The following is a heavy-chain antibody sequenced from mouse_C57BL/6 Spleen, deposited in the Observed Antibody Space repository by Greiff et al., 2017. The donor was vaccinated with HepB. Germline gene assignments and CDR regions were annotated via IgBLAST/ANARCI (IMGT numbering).Heavy chain of an antibody. CDR3: ARGNGFAY. J-gene: IGHJ3*01. CDR1: GYTFTSYW. CDR2: IDPSDSYT. V-gene: IGHV1-69*01. Sequence: QVQLQQPGAELVMPGASVKLSCKASGYTFTSYWMHWVKQRPGQGLEWIGDIDPSDSYTNYNQKFKGKSTLTVDKSSSTAYMQLSSLTSEDSAVYYCARGNGFAYWGQGTLVTVSA.